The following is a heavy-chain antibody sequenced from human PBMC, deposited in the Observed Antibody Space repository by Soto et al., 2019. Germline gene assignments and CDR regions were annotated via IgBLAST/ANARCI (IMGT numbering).Heavy chain of an antibody. J-gene: IGHJ4*02. CDR2: ISSSSSYI. Sequence: GGSLRLSCAASGFTFSSYSMNWVRQAPGKGLEWVSSISSSSSYIYYADSVKGRFTISRDNAKKSLYLQMNSLRAEDTAVYYCARYGHIVVVPAAMPKGDFDYWGQGTLVTVSS. CDR3: ARYGHIVVVPAAMPKGDFDY. CDR1: GFTFSSYS. D-gene: IGHD2-2*01. V-gene: IGHV3-21*01.